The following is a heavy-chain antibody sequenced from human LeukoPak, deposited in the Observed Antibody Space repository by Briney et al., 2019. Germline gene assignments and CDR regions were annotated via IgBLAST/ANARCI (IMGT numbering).Heavy chain of an antibody. J-gene: IGHJ6*03. Sequence: NSSETLSLTCAVYGGSFSGYYWSWIRQPPGKGLEWIGEINHSGSTNYNPSLKSRVTISVDTSKNQFSPKLSSVTAADTAVYYCARVIAAAGRDYYYYMDVWGKGTTVTVSS. CDR1: GGSFSGYY. D-gene: IGHD6-13*01. CDR3: ARVIAAAGRDYYYYMDV. CDR2: INHSGST. V-gene: IGHV4-34*01.